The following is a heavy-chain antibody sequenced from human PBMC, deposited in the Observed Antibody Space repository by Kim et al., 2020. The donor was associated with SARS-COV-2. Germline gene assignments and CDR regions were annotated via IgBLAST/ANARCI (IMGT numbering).Heavy chain of an antibody. V-gene: IGHV3-30*18. CDR2: ISYDGSNK. CDR1: GFTFSSYG. D-gene: IGHD6-6*01. CDR3: AKIEDSSSPLWWYFDL. Sequence: GGSLRLSCAASGFTFSSYGMHWVRQAPGKGLEWVAVISYDGSNKYYADSVKGRFTISRDNSKNTLYLQMNSLRAEDTAVYYCAKIEDSSSPLWWYFDLWGRGTLVTVSS. J-gene: IGHJ2*01.